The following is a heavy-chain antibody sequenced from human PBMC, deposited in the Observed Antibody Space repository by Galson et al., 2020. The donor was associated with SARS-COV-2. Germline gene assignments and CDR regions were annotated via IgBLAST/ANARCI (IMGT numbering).Heavy chain of an antibody. V-gene: IGHV3-74*01. J-gene: IGHJ4*02. CDR3: TRHSSGDY. CDR2: INSYGNST. CDR1: GFSFSDYW. D-gene: IGHD3-22*01. Sequence: GESLKISCAASGFSFSDYWMHWVRQAPGKGPVWVSRINSYGNSTNYADSVRGRFTVSRDNAKNVLYLQMNSLRAEDTAVYYCTRHSSGDYWGQGTLVTVSP.